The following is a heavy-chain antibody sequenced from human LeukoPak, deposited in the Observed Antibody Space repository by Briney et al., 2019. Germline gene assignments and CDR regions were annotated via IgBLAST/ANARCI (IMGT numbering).Heavy chain of an antibody. Sequence: SGGSLRLSCAASGFTVTSYVMHWVRQAPGEGLVWVSRINHDGTDITYADSVKGRSTISRDNAKNPLYLQLNSLRAEDTAVYYCAKPPFYDSSGYQYYFDSWGQGTLVTVSS. CDR1: GFTVTSYV. CDR2: INHDGTDI. D-gene: IGHD3-22*01. J-gene: IGHJ4*02. V-gene: IGHV3-74*01. CDR3: AKPPFYDSSGYQYYFDS.